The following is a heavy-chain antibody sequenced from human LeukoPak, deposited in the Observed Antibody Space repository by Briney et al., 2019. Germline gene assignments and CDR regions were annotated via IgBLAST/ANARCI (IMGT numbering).Heavy chain of an antibody. V-gene: IGHV1-2*02. CDR1: GYTFTGYY. J-gene: IGHJ4*02. CDR2: INPNSGGT. CDR3: AREGGTTRGYCSGGSCYSGIDY. D-gene: IGHD2-15*01. Sequence: ASVKVSCKASGYTFTGYYMHWVRQAPGQGLEWMGWINPNSGGTNYAQKFQGRVTMTRDTSISTAYMELSRLRSDDTAVYYCAREGGTTRGYCSGGSCYSGIDYWGQGTLVTVSS.